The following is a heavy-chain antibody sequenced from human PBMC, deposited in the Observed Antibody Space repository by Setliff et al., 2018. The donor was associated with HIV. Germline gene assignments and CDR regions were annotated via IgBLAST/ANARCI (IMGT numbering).Heavy chain of an antibody. CDR3: AKGRTGTYYYDSSGPKRAFDI. Sequence: LRLSCAASGFTFSSYGMHWVRQAPGKGLEWVAVIWYDGSNKYYADSVKGRFTISRDNSKNTLYLQMNSLRAEDTAVYYCAKGRTGTYYYDSSGPKRAFDIWGQGTMVTVSS. V-gene: IGHV3-33*06. CDR1: GFTFSSYG. D-gene: IGHD3-22*01. CDR2: IWYDGSNK. J-gene: IGHJ3*02.